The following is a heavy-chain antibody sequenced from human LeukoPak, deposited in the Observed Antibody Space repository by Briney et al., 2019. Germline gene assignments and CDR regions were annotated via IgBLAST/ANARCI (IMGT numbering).Heavy chain of an antibody. CDR3: ASWRWDENGDYYYYGMDV. CDR2: MNPNSGNT. Sequence: ASVKVSCKASGYTFTSYDINWVRQATGQGLEWMGWMNPNSGNTGYAQKFQGRVTMTRNTSISTAYMELSSLRSEDTAVYYCASWRWDENGDYYYYGMDVWGQGTTVTGPS. CDR1: GYTFTSYD. V-gene: IGHV1-8*01. J-gene: IGHJ6*02. D-gene: IGHD1-26*01.